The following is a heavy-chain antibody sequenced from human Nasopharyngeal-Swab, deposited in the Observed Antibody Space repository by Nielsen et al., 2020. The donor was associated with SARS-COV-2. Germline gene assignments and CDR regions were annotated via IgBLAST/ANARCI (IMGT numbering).Heavy chain of an antibody. D-gene: IGHD3-10*02. Sequence: ASVKVSCKASGFIFTNYGITWVRQAPGQGLERMGWISAYNGNTDFGQKFQDRVTMTTDTSTSTAYMEMRSLSSDDTAIYYCARCSGASPADAFDLWGHGTMVTVSS. CDR2: ISAYNGNT. V-gene: IGHV1-18*01. CDR1: GFIFTNYG. CDR3: ARCSGASPADAFDL. J-gene: IGHJ3*01.